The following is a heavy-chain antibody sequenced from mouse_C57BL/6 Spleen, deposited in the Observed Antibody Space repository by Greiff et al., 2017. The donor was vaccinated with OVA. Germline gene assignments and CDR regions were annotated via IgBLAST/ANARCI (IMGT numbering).Heavy chain of an antibody. V-gene: IGHV1-18*01. CDR3: ARSGHLSLPDYFDY. J-gene: IGHJ2*01. D-gene: IGHD3-2*02. Sequence: EVQLQQSGPELVKPGASVKIPCKASGYTFTDYNMDWVKQSHGKSLEWIGDINPNNGGTIYNQKFKGKATLTVDKSSSTAYMELRILTSEDTAVYYCARSGHLSLPDYFDYWGQGTTLTVSS. CDR1: GYTFTDYN. CDR2: INPNNGGT.